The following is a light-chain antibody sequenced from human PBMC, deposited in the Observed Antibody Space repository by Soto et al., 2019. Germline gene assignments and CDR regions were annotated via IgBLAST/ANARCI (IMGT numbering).Light chain of an antibody. V-gene: IGKV1-39*01. CDR2: AAS. J-gene: IGKJ2*01. Sequence: DIRMSQSPPSLAASVGDRVTITCRASQSIDRFLNWYQQKSGIAPKLVIFAASSLQDGVPSRFSGSGSGTDFALTITSLQPEDFATYYCQQTHGTPYNFGQGTKLQIK. CDR3: QQTHGTPYN. CDR1: QSIDRF.